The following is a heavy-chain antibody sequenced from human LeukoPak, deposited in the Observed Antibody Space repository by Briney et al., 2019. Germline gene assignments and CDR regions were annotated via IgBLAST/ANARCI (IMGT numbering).Heavy chain of an antibody. CDR1: GDSVSANA. D-gene: IGHD3-22*01. J-gene: IGHJ4*02. Sequence: SQTLSLTCDIYGDSVSANAWTWIRQSPLRGLEWPGRTYYKSTWHNEYALSLRGRITIRPDTSKNQFSLHLTSVTPDDTAVYFCARDIVAGCDSWGQGTLVTVSS. V-gene: IGHV6-1*01. CDR3: ARDIVAGCDS. CDR2: TYYKSTWHN.